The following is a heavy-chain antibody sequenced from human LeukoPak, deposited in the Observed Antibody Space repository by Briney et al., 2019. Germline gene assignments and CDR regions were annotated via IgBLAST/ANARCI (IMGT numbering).Heavy chain of an antibody. Sequence: GGSLRLSCEASGFTFTNAWMTWVRRAPGKGLEWVGHIRSKPDGGTADYAAPVNGRFAVSRDDSKNTIYLQMNSLKAEDTAVDYCAKDCPYTAGGALVHWGHGLLVTVSS. CDR3: AKDCPYTAGGALVH. J-gene: IGHJ4*01. CDR1: GFTFTNAW. V-gene: IGHV3-15*01. CDR2: IRSKPDGGTA. D-gene: IGHD3-16*02.